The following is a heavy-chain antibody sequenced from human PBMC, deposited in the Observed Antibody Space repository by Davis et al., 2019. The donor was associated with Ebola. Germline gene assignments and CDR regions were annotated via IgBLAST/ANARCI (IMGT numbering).Heavy chain of an antibody. D-gene: IGHD1-26*01. J-gene: IGHJ4*02. Sequence: AASVKVSCKASGYTFTSYAMHWVRQAPGQRLEWMGWINAGNGNTKYPQKFQGRVTITRDTSASTAYMELSSLRSEDTAVYYCARGGWELLYGRFDYWGQGTLVTVSS. CDR3: ARGGWELLYGRFDY. V-gene: IGHV1-3*01. CDR1: GYTFTSYA. CDR2: INAGNGNT.